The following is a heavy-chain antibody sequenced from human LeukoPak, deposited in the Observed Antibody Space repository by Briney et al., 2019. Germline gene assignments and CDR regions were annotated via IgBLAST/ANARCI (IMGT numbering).Heavy chain of an antibody. V-gene: IGHV1-58*01. Sequence: SVKVSCKAFGFTFTSSAVQWVRQARGQRLEWIGWIVVGSGNTNYAQKFQERVTITRDMSTSTAYMELSSLRSEDTAVYYCAADGQWELLRWSDYYYGMDVWGQGTTVTVSS. J-gene: IGHJ6*02. CDR2: IVVGSGNT. CDR3: AADGQWELLRWSDYYYGMDV. D-gene: IGHD1-26*01. CDR1: GFTFTSSA.